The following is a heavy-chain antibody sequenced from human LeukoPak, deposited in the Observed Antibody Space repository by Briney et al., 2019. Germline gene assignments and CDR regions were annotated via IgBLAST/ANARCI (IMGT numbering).Heavy chain of an antibody. CDR2: INPTGGST. Sequence: GASVKVSCKASGYTFTSYYMHWVRQAPGQGLEWMGLINPTGGSTGYAQKFQGRVTMTRDMSTSTDYMELSSLRSEDTAVYYCARDGHDYGDYDGGIDYWGQGTLVTVSS. D-gene: IGHD4-17*01. CDR1: GYTFTSYY. V-gene: IGHV1-46*01. J-gene: IGHJ4*02. CDR3: ARDGHDYGDYDGGIDY.